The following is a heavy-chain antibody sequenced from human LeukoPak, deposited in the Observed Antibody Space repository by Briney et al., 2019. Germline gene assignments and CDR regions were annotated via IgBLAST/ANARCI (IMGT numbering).Heavy chain of an antibody. Sequence: GGSLRLSCAASGFTFSDAYMSWIRQAPGKGLEWVSYISNDDSTKYYVDSVKGRFTISRDNAKNSLYLQMNSLRAADTALYYCARAFFPQWELPHVNAFDIWGQGTMVTVSS. CDR3: ARAFFPQWELPHVNAFDI. CDR2: ISNDDSTK. CDR1: GFTFSDAY. D-gene: IGHD1-26*01. J-gene: IGHJ3*02. V-gene: IGHV3-11*01.